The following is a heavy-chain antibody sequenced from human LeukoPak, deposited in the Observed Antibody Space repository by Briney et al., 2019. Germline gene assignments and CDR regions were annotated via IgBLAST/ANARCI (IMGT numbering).Heavy chain of an antibody. Sequence: PSETLSLACTVSGGSISSSSYYWGWIRQPPGKGLEWIGSIYYSGSTYYNPSPKSRVTISVDTSKNQFSLKLSSVTAADTAVYYCARQDYDSSGYYSLNYFDYWGQGTLVTVSS. D-gene: IGHD3-22*01. CDR2: IYYSGST. V-gene: IGHV4-39*01. CDR1: GGSISSSSYY. J-gene: IGHJ4*02. CDR3: ARQDYDSSGYYSLNYFDY.